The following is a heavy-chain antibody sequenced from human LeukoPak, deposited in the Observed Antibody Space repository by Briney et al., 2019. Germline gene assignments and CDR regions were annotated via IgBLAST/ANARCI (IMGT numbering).Heavy chain of an antibody. Sequence: GGSQRLSCAASGFTFSSYAMSWVRQAPGKGLEWVSAISGSGGSTYYADSVKGRFTMSRDNSKNTLYLQMNSLRAEDTAVYYCAKWGIAARHFDYWGQGTLVTVSS. J-gene: IGHJ4*02. CDR1: GFTFSSYA. V-gene: IGHV3-23*01. CDR2: ISGSGGST. CDR3: AKWGIAARHFDY. D-gene: IGHD6-6*01.